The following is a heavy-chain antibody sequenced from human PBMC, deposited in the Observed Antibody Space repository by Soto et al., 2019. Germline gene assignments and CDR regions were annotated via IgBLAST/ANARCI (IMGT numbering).Heavy chain of an antibody. D-gene: IGHD6-19*01. Sequence: EVHLVESGGGLVQPGGSLRLSCAASGFRFSIYSINLIRQAPGKGLEWSAYITGDSNTIKYADSVKGRFTISRDNAKNSVYLQMNSLRDEDTAVYYCARSVEGHFDYWGQGTVVTVSS. V-gene: IGHV3-48*02. CDR2: ITGDSNTI. CDR3: ARSVEGHFDY. CDR1: GFRFSIYS. J-gene: IGHJ4*02.